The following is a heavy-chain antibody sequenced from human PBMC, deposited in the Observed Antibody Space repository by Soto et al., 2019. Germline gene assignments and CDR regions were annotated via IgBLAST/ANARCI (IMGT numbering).Heavy chain of an antibody. CDR2: IWYDGSNK. V-gene: IGHV3-33*01. J-gene: IGHJ1*01. CDR1: GFTFSSYG. D-gene: IGHD3-22*01. Sequence: QVQLVESGGGVVQPGRSLRLSCAASGFTFSSYGMHWVRQAPGKGLEWVAVIWYDGSNKYYADSVKGRFAISRDKSKNTLYLQMNSLRAEDTAVYYCARGGITYYYDSSGSEYFQHWGQGTLVTVSS. CDR3: ARGGITYYYDSSGSEYFQH.